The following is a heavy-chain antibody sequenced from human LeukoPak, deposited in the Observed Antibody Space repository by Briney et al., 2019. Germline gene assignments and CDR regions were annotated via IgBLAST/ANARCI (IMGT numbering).Heavy chain of an antibody. Sequence: GGSLRLSCAASGFAFDSFAMSWVRQAPGQGLAWVAAIGDSSSQTSYADSVKGRFTISRDNSKNTLYLQMSSLRAEDTAVYYCAKDLVQLENYYYYGMDVWGQGTTVTVSS. D-gene: IGHD1-1*01. CDR3: AKDLVQLENYYYYGMDV. CDR1: GFAFDSFA. CDR2: IGDSSSQT. V-gene: IGHV3-23*01. J-gene: IGHJ6*02.